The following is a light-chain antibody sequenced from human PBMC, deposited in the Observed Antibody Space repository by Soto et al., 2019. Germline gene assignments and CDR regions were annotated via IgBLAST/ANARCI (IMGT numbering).Light chain of an antibody. CDR1: QSVSTS. Sequence: IVLTQSPATLSSSPGERAALSCRASQSVSTSLAWYQHKPGQAPRLIIYDASKRAPGIPARFSGSGSGTDFTLTISSPEPEDFAVYYCQVRDVWPTFGQGTKVDIK. CDR3: QVRDVWPT. CDR2: DAS. V-gene: IGKV3-11*01. J-gene: IGKJ1*01.